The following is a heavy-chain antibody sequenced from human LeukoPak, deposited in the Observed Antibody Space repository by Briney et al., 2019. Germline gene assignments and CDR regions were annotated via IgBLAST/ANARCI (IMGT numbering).Heavy chain of an antibody. V-gene: IGHV3-30*18. CDR2: ISYDGSNK. D-gene: IGHD1-26*01. CDR1: GFTFSSYG. Sequence: GGSLRLSCAASGFTFSSYGMHWVRQAPGKGLEWVAVISYDGSNKYYADSVKGRFTISRDNSKNTLYLQMNSLRAEDTAVYYCAKDIKVGAIPVFPDYWGQGTLVTVSS. J-gene: IGHJ4*02. CDR3: AKDIKVGAIPVFPDY.